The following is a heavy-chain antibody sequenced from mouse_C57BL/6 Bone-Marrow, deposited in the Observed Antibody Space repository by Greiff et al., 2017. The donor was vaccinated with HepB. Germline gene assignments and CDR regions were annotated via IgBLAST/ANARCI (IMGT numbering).Heavy chain of an antibody. Sequence: VQLKQSGAELVRPGASVKLSCTASGFNIKDDYMHWVKQRPEQGLEWIGWIDPENGDTEYASKFQGKATITADTSSNTAYLQLSSLTSEDTAVYYCTVRQLRLQDYWGQGTTLTVSA. D-gene: IGHD3-2*02. CDR1: GFNIKDDY. CDR3: TVRQLRLQDY. J-gene: IGHJ2*01. CDR2: IDPENGDT. V-gene: IGHV14-4*01.